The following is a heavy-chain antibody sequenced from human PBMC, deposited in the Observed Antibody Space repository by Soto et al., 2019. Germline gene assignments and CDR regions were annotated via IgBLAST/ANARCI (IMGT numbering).Heavy chain of an antibody. D-gene: IGHD3-22*01. Sequence: PGGSLRLSCAASGFTFSSYAMHWVRQAPGKGLEWVAVISYDGSNKYYADSVKGRFTISRDNSKSTLYLQMNSLRAEDTAVYYCARASYDSSGYMDYWGQGTLVTVSS. J-gene: IGHJ4*02. CDR3: ARASYDSSGYMDY. CDR1: GFTFSSYA. CDR2: ISYDGSNK. V-gene: IGHV3-30-3*01.